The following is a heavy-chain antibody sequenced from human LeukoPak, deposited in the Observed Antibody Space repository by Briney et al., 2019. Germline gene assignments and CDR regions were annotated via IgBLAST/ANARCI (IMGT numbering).Heavy chain of an antibody. CDR1: GGSFSGYY. CDR3: ARGSYGCTNGVCYAFDI. J-gene: IGHJ3*02. Sequence: SETLSLTCAVYGGSFSGYYWSWIRQPPGKGLEWTGEINHSGSTNYNPSLKSRVTISVDTSKNQFSLKLRSVTAADTAVYYCARGSYGCTNGVCYAFDIWGQGTMVTVSS. V-gene: IGHV4-34*01. CDR2: INHSGST. D-gene: IGHD2-8*01.